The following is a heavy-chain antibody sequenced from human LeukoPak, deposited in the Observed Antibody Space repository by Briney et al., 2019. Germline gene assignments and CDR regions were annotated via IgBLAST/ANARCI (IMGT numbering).Heavy chain of an antibody. J-gene: IGHJ4*02. V-gene: IGHV3-33*01. Sequence: GGSLSLSCAASGFTFSDYGMHWVRQAPRKGREWVSGIWFDGRNQYYSDSAKGRFTISRDNSKNTLYLQMKSLRAEDTAMYYCARDWGRGNSGYKDYWGQGTLVAVSS. CDR3: ARDWGRGNSGYKDY. D-gene: IGHD3-22*01. CDR2: IWFDGRNQ. CDR1: GFTFSDYG.